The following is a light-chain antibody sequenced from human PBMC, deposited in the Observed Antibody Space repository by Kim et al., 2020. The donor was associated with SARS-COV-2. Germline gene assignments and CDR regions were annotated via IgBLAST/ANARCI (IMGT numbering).Light chain of an antibody. V-gene: IGLV3-1*01. CDR1: KLGDKY. CDR3: QAWDSGTAV. J-gene: IGLJ3*02. CDR2: QDA. Sequence: GSPGQTASITCSGHKLGDKYACWFQQKSGQSPILVIYQDAMRPSGIPERFSGSNSGNTATLTISGTQAMDEAEYYCQAWDSGTAVFGGGTQLTVL.